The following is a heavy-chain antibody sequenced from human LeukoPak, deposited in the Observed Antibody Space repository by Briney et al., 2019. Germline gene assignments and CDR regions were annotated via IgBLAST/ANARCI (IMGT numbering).Heavy chain of an antibody. CDR2: LSWNSASL. J-gene: IGHJ3*02. Sequence: GGSLRLSCAASGFIFGDYAMHWVRQAPGKGLEWVSGLSWNSASLDYVDSVKGRFTISRDNAKNSLYLQMNSLRAEDTALYYCAKGRGGSRKFDAFDIWGQGTMATVSS. CDR3: AKGRGGSRKFDAFDI. CDR1: GFIFGDYA. V-gene: IGHV3-9*01. D-gene: IGHD2-15*01.